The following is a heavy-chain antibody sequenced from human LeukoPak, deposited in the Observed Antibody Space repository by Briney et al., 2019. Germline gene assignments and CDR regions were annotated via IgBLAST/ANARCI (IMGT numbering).Heavy chain of an antibody. V-gene: IGHV3-72*01. D-gene: IGHD6-19*01. CDR1: GFTFSDRY. CDR3: ARVAVAAVAGKQYYGMDV. J-gene: IGHJ6*02. CDR2: TRNKANSYTT. Sequence: GGSLRLSCAASGFTFSDRYMDWVRQAPGEGLEWVGRTRNKANSYTTEYAASVKGRFSISRDDSKNSVYLQMNSLKTEDTAVYYCARVAVAAVAGKQYYGMDVWGQGTTVTVSS.